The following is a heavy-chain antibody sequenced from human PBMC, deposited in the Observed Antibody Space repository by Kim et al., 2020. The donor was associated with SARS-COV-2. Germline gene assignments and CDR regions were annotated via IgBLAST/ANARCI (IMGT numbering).Heavy chain of an antibody. Sequence: GGSLRLSCAASGFTFDDYAMHWVRQAPGKGLEWVSLISGDGGSTYYADSVKGRFTISRDNSKNSLYLQMNSLRTEDTALYYCAKDSTIFGRNWFDPWGQGTLVTVSS. J-gene: IGHJ5*02. D-gene: IGHD3-3*01. CDR3: AKDSTIFGRNWFDP. V-gene: IGHV3-43*02. CDR1: GFTFDDYA. CDR2: ISGDGGST.